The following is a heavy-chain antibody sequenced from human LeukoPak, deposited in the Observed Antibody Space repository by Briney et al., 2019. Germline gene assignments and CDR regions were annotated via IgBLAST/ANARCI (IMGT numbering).Heavy chain of an antibody. D-gene: IGHD6-19*01. Sequence: GGSLRLSCAASGFTFTSYYMHWVRQAPGKGLVWVSRISGDGSNTIYADSVKGRFTISRDNAKNTVYLQMNSLRAEDTAVYYCAGYSSYAFDIWGQGTMVTVSS. CDR2: ISGDGSNT. CDR1: GFTFTSYY. CDR3: AGYSSYAFDI. J-gene: IGHJ3*02. V-gene: IGHV3-74*01.